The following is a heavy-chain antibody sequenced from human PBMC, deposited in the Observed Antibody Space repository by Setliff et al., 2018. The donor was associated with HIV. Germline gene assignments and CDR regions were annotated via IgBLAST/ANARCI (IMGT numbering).Heavy chain of an antibody. CDR3: AREESASSWGGASCSQDGGASDI. J-gene: IGHJ3*02. V-gene: IGHV3-33*01. D-gene: IGHD2-15*01. CDR1: GFTFSRYG. CDR2: IWYDGNNK. Sequence: GGSLRLSCAASGFTFSRYGMHWVRQTPGKGLEWVAIIWYDGNNKQYADSMKGRFTISRDNSNNMLYLQMNSLRAEDTAVYYCAREESASSWGGASCSQDGGASDIWGQGTMVTVSS.